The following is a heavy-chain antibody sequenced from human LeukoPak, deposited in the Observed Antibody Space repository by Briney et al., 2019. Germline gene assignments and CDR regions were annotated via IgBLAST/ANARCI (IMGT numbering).Heavy chain of an antibody. V-gene: IGHV1-18*01. CDR1: GYTFTSYG. CDR2: ISAYNGNT. Sequence: ASVKVSCKASGYTFTSYGISWVRQAPGLGLEWMGWISAYNGNTNYAQKLQGRVTMTTDTSTSTAYMELRSLRSDDTAVYYCAREGIVSGQRGYGYYYYYGMDVWGQGTTVTVSS. J-gene: IGHJ6*02. CDR3: AREGIVSGQRGYGYYYYYGMDV. D-gene: IGHD2-15*01.